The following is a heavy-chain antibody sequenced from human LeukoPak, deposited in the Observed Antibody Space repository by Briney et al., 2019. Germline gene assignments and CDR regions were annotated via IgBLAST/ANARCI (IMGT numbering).Heavy chain of an antibody. CDR3: ARDGQKDY. Sequence: GRSLRLSCAASGFTFSSYGMHWVRQAPGKGLEWVAVISYDESEIYYADSMKGRFTISRDNSKNTLYLQMNSLRTEDTAVYYCARDGQKDYWGQGTLVTVSS. CDR2: ISYDESEI. V-gene: IGHV3-30*03. CDR1: GFTFSSYG. J-gene: IGHJ4*02.